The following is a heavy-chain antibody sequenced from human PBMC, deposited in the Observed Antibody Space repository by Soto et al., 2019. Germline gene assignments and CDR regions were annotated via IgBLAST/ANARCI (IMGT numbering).Heavy chain of an antibody. CDR1: GFTFSSYA. D-gene: IGHD4-17*01. CDR2: ISGSGGST. CDR3: AKSRRKDTVTPGDY. V-gene: IGHV3-23*01. Sequence: EVQLLESGGGLVQPGGSLRLSCAASGFTFSSYAMSWVRQAPGKGLEWVSTISGSGGSTYYADSVKGRFTTSRDNSKNTLYLQMSSLRAEDTAVYYCAKSRRKDTVTPGDYWGQGTLVTVSS. J-gene: IGHJ4*02.